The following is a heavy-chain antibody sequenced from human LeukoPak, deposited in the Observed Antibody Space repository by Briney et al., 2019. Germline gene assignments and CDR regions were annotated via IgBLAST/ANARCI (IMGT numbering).Heavy chain of an antibody. J-gene: IGHJ3*01. CDR2: IHRGDPNI. CDR1: EFRSAGYW. Sequence: GESLKISCKGSEFRSAGYWIGWVRQRPGKGLEWMAIIHRGDPNIRYSPPFQGQVTISVDDSINTAYLHWSGLKASDTAMYYCARLYDYDTAGYYDDSFDVWGQGTMVTVSS. V-gene: IGHV5-51*01. D-gene: IGHD3-22*01. CDR3: ARLYDYDTAGYYDDSFDV.